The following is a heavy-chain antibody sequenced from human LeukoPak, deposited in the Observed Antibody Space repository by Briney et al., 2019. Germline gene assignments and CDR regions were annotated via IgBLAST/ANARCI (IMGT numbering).Heavy chain of an antibody. CDR2: ISYDGSNK. V-gene: IGHV3-30*04. J-gene: IGHJ4*02. D-gene: IGHD6-19*01. CDR1: GVTFSSYA. CDR3: ARTLRNSSGWLNPKVPFDY. Sequence: GRSLRRSCAASGVTFSSYARHWVRQAPGKGLEWVAVISYDGSNKYYADSVKGRFTISRDNSKNTLYLQMNSLRAEDTAVYYCARTLRNSSGWLNPKVPFDYWGQGTLVTVSS.